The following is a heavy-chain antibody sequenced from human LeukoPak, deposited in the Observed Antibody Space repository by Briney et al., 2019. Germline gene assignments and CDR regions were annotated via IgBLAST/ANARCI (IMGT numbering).Heavy chain of an antibody. J-gene: IGHJ4*02. CDR3: ATRLYCSGGSCYDY. D-gene: IGHD2-15*01. Sequence: GGSLRLSCAASGFTFSSYEMNWVRQAPGRGLEWLSYISSSGSTIYYADSVKGRFTISRDNAKNSLYLQMNSLKAEDTAVYYCATRLYCSGGSCYDYWGQGTLVTVSS. CDR1: GFTFSSYE. V-gene: IGHV3-48*03. CDR2: ISSSGSTI.